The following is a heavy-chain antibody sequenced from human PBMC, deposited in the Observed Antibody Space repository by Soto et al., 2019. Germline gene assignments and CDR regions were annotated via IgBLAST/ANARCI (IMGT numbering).Heavy chain of an antibody. J-gene: IGHJ4*02. CDR2: IYDSGST. Sequence: PSETLSLTCTVSGGSISSGDYYWIWIRQPPGKVLEWIGYIYDSGSTYYNPSLKSRVTISVDTSKNQFSLKLSAVTAADTAVYYCARGDYYEIFDYWGQGTLVTVSS. D-gene: IGHD3-22*01. CDR1: GGSISSGDYY. V-gene: IGHV4-30-4*01. CDR3: ARGDYYEIFDY.